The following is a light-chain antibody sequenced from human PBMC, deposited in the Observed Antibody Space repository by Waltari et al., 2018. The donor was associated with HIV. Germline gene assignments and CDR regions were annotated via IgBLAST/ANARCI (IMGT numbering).Light chain of an antibody. V-gene: IGKV3-15*01. CDR2: GAA. CDR1: QSVSSN. Sequence: ETAMTQPPVTLSVSRGERATLSCRASQSVSSNLAWYQQKPGQAPRLLLYGAATRASGVPPRFSGRGSGTEFTLTISSLQSEDFAVYDCEQYNNWPLTFGGGTKVEIK. J-gene: IGKJ4*01. CDR3: EQYNNWPLT.